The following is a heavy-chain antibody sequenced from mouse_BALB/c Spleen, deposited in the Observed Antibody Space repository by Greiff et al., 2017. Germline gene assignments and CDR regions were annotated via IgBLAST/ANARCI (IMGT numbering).Heavy chain of an antibody. CDR3: YRYDGAGFAY. CDR1: GFNIKDYY. J-gene: IGHJ3*01. CDR2: IDPENGDT. V-gene: IGHV14-4*02. D-gene: IGHD2-14*01. Sequence: EVQLQESGAELVRSGASVKLSCTASGFNIKDYYMHWVKQRPEQGLEWIGWIDPENGDTEYAPKFQGKATMTADTSSNTAYLQLSSLTSEDTAVYYCYRYDGAGFAYWGQGTLVTVSA.